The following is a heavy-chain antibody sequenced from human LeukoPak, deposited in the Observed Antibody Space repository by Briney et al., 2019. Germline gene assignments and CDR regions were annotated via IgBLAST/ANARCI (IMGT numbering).Heavy chain of an antibody. Sequence: PSETLSLTCTVSGGSISSYYWSWIRRPPGKGLEWIGYIYYSGSTNYNPSLKSRVTISVDTSKNQFSLKLSSVTAADTPVYYCARRPYYYDSSGYFDYWGQGTLVTVSS. V-gene: IGHV4-59*08. CDR3: ARRPYYYDSSGYFDY. CDR2: IYYSGST. CDR1: GGSISSYY. J-gene: IGHJ4*02. D-gene: IGHD3-22*01.